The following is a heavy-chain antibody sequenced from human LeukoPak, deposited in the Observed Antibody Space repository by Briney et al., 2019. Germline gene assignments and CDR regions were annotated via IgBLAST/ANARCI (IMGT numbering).Heavy chain of an antibody. Sequence: GGSLRLSCAASGFTFSNYWMHWVRQAPGKGLVWVSAISGSGTNTFYADSVKGRFTISRDNSKKTLYLQMNSLRAEDTAVFYCAKDRDDYVWGSYLGAFDIWGQETMVTVSS. D-gene: IGHD3-16*01. CDR3: AKDRDDYVWGSYLGAFDI. V-gene: IGHV3-23*01. CDR2: ISGSGTNT. J-gene: IGHJ3*02. CDR1: GFTFSNYW.